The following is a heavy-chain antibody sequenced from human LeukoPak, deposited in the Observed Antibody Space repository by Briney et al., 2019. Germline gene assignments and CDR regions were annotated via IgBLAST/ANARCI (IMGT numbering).Heavy chain of an antibody. Sequence: GGSLRLSCAASGFTLSSYSMSWVRQAPGKGLEWVSSISSSSSYIYYADSVKGRFTISRDNAKNSLYLQMNSLRAEDTAVYYCARVPYSSGPANFDYWGQGTLVTVSS. V-gene: IGHV3-21*01. CDR3: ARVPYSSGPANFDY. D-gene: IGHD6-19*01. J-gene: IGHJ4*02. CDR2: ISSSSSYI. CDR1: GFTLSSYS.